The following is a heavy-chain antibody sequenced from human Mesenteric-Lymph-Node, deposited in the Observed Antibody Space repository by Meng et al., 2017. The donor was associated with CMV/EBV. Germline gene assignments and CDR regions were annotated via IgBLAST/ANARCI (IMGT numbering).Heavy chain of an antibody. Sequence: HLHLRVSGLGQMNHSDPLSLSCFVCGCSNSSVCHWGWVRKSPGRGLEGIGRVHYTGSTYYSPSLKSRVTVSVDTSKNQFSLRLTSVTAADTAVYYCARPFPSWQSPRLDPFGAWGQGTLVTVSS. CDR1: GCSNSSVCH. CDR3: ARPFPSWQSPRLDPFGA. J-gene: IGHJ5*02. V-gene: IGHV4-39*01. D-gene: IGHD6-19*01. CDR2: VHYTGST.